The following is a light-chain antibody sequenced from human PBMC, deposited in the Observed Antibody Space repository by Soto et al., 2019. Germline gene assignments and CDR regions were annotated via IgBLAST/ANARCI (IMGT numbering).Light chain of an antibody. CDR3: QQYNNWPFWT. Sequence: EIVMTQSPATLSVSPGERATLSCRASQSVSSNLAWYQQKPGQAPRLLICGASTRATGIPARFSGSGSGTEFTLTISSLQSEDFAVYYCQQYNNWPFWTFGQGTKVDIK. CDR1: QSVSSN. CDR2: GAS. V-gene: IGKV3-15*01. J-gene: IGKJ1*01.